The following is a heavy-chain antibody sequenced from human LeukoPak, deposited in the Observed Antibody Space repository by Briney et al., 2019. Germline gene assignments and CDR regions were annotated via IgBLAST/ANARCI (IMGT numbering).Heavy chain of an antibody. Sequence: SETLSLTCTVSGGSISGYYWSWIRQPPGKGLEWIGYIYYSGSTKYNPSLKSRVTISVDNSKNLFSLRLNSVTAADTAVYYCARDRGDYDFPFPGTYLWGQGTMVTVSS. D-gene: IGHD3-3*01. CDR2: IYYSGST. CDR1: GGSISGYY. V-gene: IGHV4-59*12. CDR3: ARDRGDYDFPFPGTYL. J-gene: IGHJ3*01.